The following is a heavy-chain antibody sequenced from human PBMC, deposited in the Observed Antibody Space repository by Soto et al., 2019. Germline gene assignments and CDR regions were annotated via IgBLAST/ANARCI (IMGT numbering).Heavy chain of an antibody. D-gene: IGHD3-16*02. CDR2: ISSSGSTI. CDR1: GFTFSSYE. V-gene: IGHV3-48*03. Sequence: GGSLRLSCAASGFTFSSYEMNWVRQAPGKGLEWVSYISSSGSTIYYADSVKGRFTISRDNAKNSLYLQMNSPRAEDTAVYYCARAFGGVIVTPMDYWGQGTLVTVSS. J-gene: IGHJ4*02. CDR3: ARAFGGVIVTPMDY.